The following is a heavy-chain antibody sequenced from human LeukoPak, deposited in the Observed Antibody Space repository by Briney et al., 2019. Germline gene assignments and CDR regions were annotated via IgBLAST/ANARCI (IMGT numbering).Heavy chain of an antibody. V-gene: IGHV3-21*01. Sequence: PGGSLRLPCAASGFTFSSYSMNWVRQAPGKGLEWVSSISSSSSYIYYADSVKGRFTISRDNAKNSLYLQMNSLRAEDTAVYYCARDQGAMEGAFDIWGQGTMVTVSS. J-gene: IGHJ3*02. CDR2: ISSSSSYI. D-gene: IGHD5-18*01. CDR3: ARDQGAMEGAFDI. CDR1: GFTFSSYS.